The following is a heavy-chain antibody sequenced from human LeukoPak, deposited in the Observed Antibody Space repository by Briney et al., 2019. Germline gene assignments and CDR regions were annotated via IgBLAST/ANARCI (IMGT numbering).Heavy chain of an antibody. CDR2: IYYSGST. D-gene: IGHD3-22*01. CDR3: ARGKSDSSGYYHLPLFDY. V-gene: IGHV4-59*01. J-gene: IGHJ4*02. CDR1: GGSISSYY. Sequence: SETLSLICTVSGGSISSYYWSWIRQPPGKGLEWIGYIYYSGSTNYNPSLKSRVTISVDTSKNQFSLKLSSVTAADTAVYYCARGKSDSSGYYHLPLFDYWGQGTLVTVSS.